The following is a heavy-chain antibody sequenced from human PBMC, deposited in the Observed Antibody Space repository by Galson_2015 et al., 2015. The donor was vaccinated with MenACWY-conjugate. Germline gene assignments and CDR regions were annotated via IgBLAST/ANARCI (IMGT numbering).Heavy chain of an antibody. D-gene: IGHD3-3*02. Sequence: ETLSLTCTASGGSINSYYWSWIRQPPGKGLEWIGYMYYSGSANYNPSLKSRVTISVDTSKNQFSLTMTSVTAADTAVYYCARGVNLASMAGYWGQGTLVTVSS. J-gene: IGHJ4*02. V-gene: IGHV4-59*01. CDR1: GGSINSYY. CDR2: MYYSGSA. CDR3: ARGVNLASMAGY.